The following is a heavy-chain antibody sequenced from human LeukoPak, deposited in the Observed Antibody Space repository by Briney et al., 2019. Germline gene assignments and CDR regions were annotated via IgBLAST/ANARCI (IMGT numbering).Heavy chain of an antibody. V-gene: IGHV3-53*05. Sequence: AGGSLRLSCAASGFSVSTNYMTWVRQAPGKGLEWVSLIYSGGSTDYADSVKGRFTISRDNSKNTLYLQMNSLRAEDTAVYYCAKDHHSSGSDYWGQGTLVTVSS. CDR1: GFSVSTNY. CDR2: IYSGGST. D-gene: IGHD6-19*01. CDR3: AKDHHSSGSDY. J-gene: IGHJ4*02.